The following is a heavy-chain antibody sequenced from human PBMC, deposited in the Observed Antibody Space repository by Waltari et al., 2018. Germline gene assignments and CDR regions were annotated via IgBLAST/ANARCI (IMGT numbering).Heavy chain of an antibody. Sequence: EVQLVESGGGLVQPGGSLRLSCAASGFTVSSNYMSWVRQAPGKGLEWVSVIYSGGSTYYADSVKGRFTISRDNARSTVNLRMNSLRTEDTAVYYCVKGGYIISDYWGQGIQVIVSS. CDR1: GFTVSSNY. D-gene: IGHD3-22*01. CDR2: IYSGGST. V-gene: IGHV3-66*01. J-gene: IGHJ4*02. CDR3: VKGGYIISDY.